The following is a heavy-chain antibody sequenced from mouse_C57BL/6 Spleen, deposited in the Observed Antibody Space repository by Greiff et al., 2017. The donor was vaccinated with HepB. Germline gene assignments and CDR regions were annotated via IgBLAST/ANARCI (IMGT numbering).Heavy chain of an antibody. D-gene: IGHD6-1*01. CDR2: ISDGGSYT. J-gene: IGHJ3*01. CDR1: GFTFSSYA. Sequence: EVKVVESGGGLVKPGGSLKLSCAASGFTFSSYAMSWVRQTPEKRLEWVATISDGGSYTYYPDNVKGRFTISRDNAKNNLYLQMSHLKSEDTAMYYCARDSSLSWFAYWGQGTLVTVSA. CDR3: ARDSSLSWFAY. V-gene: IGHV5-4*01.